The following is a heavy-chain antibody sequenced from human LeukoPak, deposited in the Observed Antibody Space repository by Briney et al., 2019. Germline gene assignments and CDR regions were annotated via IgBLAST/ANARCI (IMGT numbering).Heavy chain of an antibody. D-gene: IGHD6-13*01. CDR1: GFTLSSYS. CDR3: ARDVAAGIAAAGSRGGGYYYYYYMDV. Sequence: PGGSLRLSCAASGFTLSSYSMNWVRQAPGKGLEWVSGINWNGGSTGYADSVKGRFTISRDNAKNSLYLQMNSLRAKDTALYYCARDVAAGIAAAGSRGGGYYYYYYMDVWGKGTTVTVSS. V-gene: IGHV3-20*04. CDR2: INWNGGST. J-gene: IGHJ6*03.